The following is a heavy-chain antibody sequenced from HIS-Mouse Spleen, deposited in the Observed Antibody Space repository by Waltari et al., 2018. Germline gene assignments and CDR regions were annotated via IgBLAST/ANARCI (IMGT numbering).Heavy chain of an antibody. CDR2: IYYSGRT. CDR1: GGSVSSSRYS. Sequence: QLQLQESGPGLVMPSENLCLTFTVPGGSVSSSRYSWGWIGQPPGTGLEWIGSIYYSGRTYSNPSLKSRVPISVDTSKNQFSLKLSSVTAADTAVYYCAREIPYSSSWYDWYFDLWGRGTLVTVSS. D-gene: IGHD6-13*01. V-gene: IGHV4-39*07. CDR3: AREIPYSSSWYDWYFDL. J-gene: IGHJ2*01.